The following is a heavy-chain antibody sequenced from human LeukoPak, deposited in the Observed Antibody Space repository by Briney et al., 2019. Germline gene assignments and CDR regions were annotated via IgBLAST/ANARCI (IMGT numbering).Heavy chain of an antibody. V-gene: IGHV3-30*04. CDR2: MSFDGSQI. CDR1: GFTFSSYA. D-gene: IGHD4/OR15-4a*01. CDR3: AREEYDYALGAFDY. J-gene: IGHJ4*02. Sequence: GGSLRLSCAASGFTFSSYAMHWVRQAPGKGLEWVAVMSFDGSQIYYADFVKGRFTISRDNSKSTLYLQMNSLRTEDTAVYYCAREEYDYALGAFDYWGQGTLVTVPS.